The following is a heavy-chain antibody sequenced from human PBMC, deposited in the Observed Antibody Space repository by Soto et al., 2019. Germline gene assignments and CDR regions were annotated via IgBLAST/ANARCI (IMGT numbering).Heavy chain of an antibody. V-gene: IGHV4-38-2*01. CDR2: IYHSGST. J-gene: IGHJ4*01. Sequence: SSETLSLTCAVSGYSISSGYYWGWIRQPPGKGLEWIGSIYHSGSTFYNPSLKSRITISVDTSNNQFSLKLTSVTAADTAVYYCARVHVMVVAGSTFDYWGHGTLVTVSS. CDR1: GYSISSGYY. D-gene: IGHD6-19*01. CDR3: ARVHVMVVAGSTFDY.